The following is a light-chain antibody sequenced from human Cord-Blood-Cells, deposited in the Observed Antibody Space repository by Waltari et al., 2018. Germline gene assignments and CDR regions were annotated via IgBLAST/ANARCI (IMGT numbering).Light chain of an antibody. CDR3: CSYAGSYTWV. CDR1: SSDVGGYNY. CDR2: DVS. V-gene: IGLV2-11*01. Sequence: QSALTQPRSVSGSPGQSVTISCTGTSSDVGGYNYVSWYQQHPGKAPKLMIYDVSKRPAGSADRFSGSKSGSTATLTISGLQAEDDADYYCCSYAGSYTWVFGGGTKLTVL. J-gene: IGLJ3*02.